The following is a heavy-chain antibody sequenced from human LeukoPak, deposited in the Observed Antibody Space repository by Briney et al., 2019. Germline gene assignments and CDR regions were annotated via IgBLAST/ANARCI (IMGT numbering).Heavy chain of an antibody. CDR3: ARGSVRVGMDV. CDR2: IGTAGDT. CDR1: GITFSTSD. D-gene: IGHD6-13*01. J-gene: IGHJ6*02. Sequence: GGSLRLSCEASGITFSTSDMNWVRQAPGKGLEWVSVIGTAGDTYYADSVKGRFTISRENAKNSLYLQMNSLRAGDTAVYYCARGSVRVGMDVWGQGTTVTVSS. V-gene: IGHV3-13*01.